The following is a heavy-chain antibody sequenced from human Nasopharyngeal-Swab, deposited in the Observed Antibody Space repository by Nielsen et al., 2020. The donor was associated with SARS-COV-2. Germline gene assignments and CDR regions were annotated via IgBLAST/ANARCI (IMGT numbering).Heavy chain of an antibody. V-gene: IGHV3-48*03. J-gene: IGHJ6*02. Sequence: GGSLRLSCAASGFTFSNYEMNWVRQAPGKGLEWLSYISSSGSTIYYADSVKGRFTISRDNAKNSLYLQMNSLRAEDTAVYYCARTNSPYYYYGMDVWGQGTTVTVSS. CDR2: ISSSGSTI. D-gene: IGHD1-1*01. CDR1: GFTFSNYE. CDR3: ARTNSPYYYYGMDV.